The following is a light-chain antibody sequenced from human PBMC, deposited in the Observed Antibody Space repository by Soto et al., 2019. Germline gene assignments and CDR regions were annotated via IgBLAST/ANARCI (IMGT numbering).Light chain of an antibody. J-gene: IGKJ4*01. Sequence: EIVMTQSPATLSVSPGERATLSCRASQSVSSNFAWYQQKPGQAPRLLIYCASTRATGIPARFSGSGSGTEFTLTISSLQSEDFAVYYCQQYNDWPRALTFGGGTKVEIK. V-gene: IGKV3-15*01. CDR1: QSVSSN. CDR2: CAS. CDR3: QQYNDWPRALT.